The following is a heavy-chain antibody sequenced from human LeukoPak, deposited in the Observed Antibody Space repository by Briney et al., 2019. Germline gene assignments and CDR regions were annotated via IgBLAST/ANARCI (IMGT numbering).Heavy chain of an antibody. Sequence: GGSLRLSCTASGFTFSNAWMSWVRQAPGKGLEWVGRIKSKTDGGTTDYAAPVKGRFTISRDNAKNTLYLQMNSLRAEDTAVYYCAFGFGESNFDYWGQGTLVTVSS. J-gene: IGHJ4*02. D-gene: IGHD3-10*01. V-gene: IGHV3-15*05. CDR1: GFTFSNAW. CDR3: AFGFGESNFDY. CDR2: IKSKTDGGTT.